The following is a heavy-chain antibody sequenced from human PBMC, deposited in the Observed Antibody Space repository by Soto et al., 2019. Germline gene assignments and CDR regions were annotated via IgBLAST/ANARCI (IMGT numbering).Heavy chain of an antibody. Sequence: EVQLLESGGGLVQPGGSLRLSCSVSRFTFSTYAMGWVRQSPGKVLEWVSNISGSGGRTDYADSVKGRFTISRNNSKNTLYLQMNSLRAEDTAVYYCAKIAEAVAGTVYGYWGQGTLVTVSS. D-gene: IGHD6-19*01. CDR1: RFTFSTYA. CDR2: ISGSGGRT. V-gene: IGHV3-23*01. J-gene: IGHJ4*02. CDR3: AKIAEAVAGTVYGY.